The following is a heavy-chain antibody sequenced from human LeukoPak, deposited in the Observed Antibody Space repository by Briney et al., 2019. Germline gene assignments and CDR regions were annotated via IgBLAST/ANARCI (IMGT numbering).Heavy chain of an antibody. V-gene: IGHV4-4*02. CDR1: GGSISSTYW. Sequence: SETLSLTCAVSGGSISSTYWWSWVRLPPGKGLEWIGEIYHSGSTNYNPSLKSRVTISVDKSKNQFSLKLNSVSAADTAVYYCARKEYGDPSRAFDIWGQGTMVTVSS. CDR3: ARKEYGDPSRAFDI. D-gene: IGHD4-17*01. J-gene: IGHJ3*02. CDR2: IYHSGST.